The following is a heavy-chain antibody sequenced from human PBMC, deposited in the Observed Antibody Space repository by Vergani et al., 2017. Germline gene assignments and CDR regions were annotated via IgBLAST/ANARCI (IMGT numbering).Heavy chain of an antibody. V-gene: IGHV4-61*02. J-gene: IGHJ3*01. Sequence: QVQLQASGPGRVKPSQTLSLTCTMSGWSICAGYYFWSWIRQPAGKGLEWLGHISASGNASHSPSLKTRVSMSVDTSKNQFSLTVTSVTAADTAIYFCARRSGGYYSGGKVHPLRTAFDVWGHGTVVTVSS. D-gene: IGHD2-15*01. CDR2: ISASGNA. CDR3: ARRSGGYYSGGKVHPLRTAFDV. CDR1: GWSICAGYYF.